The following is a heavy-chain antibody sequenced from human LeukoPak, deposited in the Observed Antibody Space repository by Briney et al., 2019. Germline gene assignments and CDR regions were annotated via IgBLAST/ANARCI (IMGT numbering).Heavy chain of an antibody. CDR2: IKTKTDGGTT. D-gene: IGHD5-24*01. CDR1: GFTFSNAW. CDR3: TTVERWLLRSSPY. V-gene: IGHV3-15*01. J-gene: IGHJ4*02. Sequence: GGSLRLSRAASGFTFSNAWMTWVRQAPGKGLEWVGRIKTKTDGGTTDYAAPVKGRFTISRDDSKNTLYLQMNILKTDDTAVYYCTTVERWLLRSSPYWGQGTLVTVSS.